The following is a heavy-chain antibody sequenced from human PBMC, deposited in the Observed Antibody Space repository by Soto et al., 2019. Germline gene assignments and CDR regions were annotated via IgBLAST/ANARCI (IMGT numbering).Heavy chain of an antibody. J-gene: IGHJ6*02. Sequence: SGPTLVNPTQTLTLTCTFSAFSLSTGGVGVGWIRQPSGKALEWLALIYWDDDKRYSPSLRSRLTITKDTSKNQVVLTMTNMDPVDTATYYCIQSRCGGDCLQSYASYYYYGMDVWGQGT. CDR2: IYWDDDK. CDR3: IQSRCGGDCLQSYASYYYYGMDV. D-gene: IGHD2-21*02. V-gene: IGHV2-5*02. CDR1: AFSLSTGGVG.